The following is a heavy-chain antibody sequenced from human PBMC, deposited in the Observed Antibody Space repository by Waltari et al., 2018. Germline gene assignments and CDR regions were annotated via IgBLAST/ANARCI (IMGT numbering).Heavy chain of an antibody. V-gene: IGHV1-3*01. CDR3: ARYRRSTGTTYYFDY. Sequence: QVQLVQSGAEVKKPGASVKVSCKASGYTFTSYAMHWVRQATGQRLEWMGWINAGNGNTKYSQKFQGRVTITRDTSASTAYMELSSLRSEDTAVYYCARYRRSTGTTYYFDYWGQGTLVTVSS. CDR2: INAGNGNT. J-gene: IGHJ4*02. CDR1: GYTFTSYA. D-gene: IGHD1-7*01.